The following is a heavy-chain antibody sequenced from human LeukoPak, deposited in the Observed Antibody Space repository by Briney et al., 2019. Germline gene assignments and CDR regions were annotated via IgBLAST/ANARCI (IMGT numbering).Heavy chain of an antibody. CDR2: ISSSGSTI. CDR3: ARGLYCSSTSCYSNWFDP. J-gene: IGHJ5*02. V-gene: IGHV3-11*01. Sequence: GGSLRLSCAASGFTFSDYYMSWIRQAPGKGLEWVSYISSSGSTIYYADSVKGRFTISRDNAKNSLYLQMNSLRAEDTAVYYCARGLYCSSTSCYSNWFDPWGQGTLVTVSS. CDR1: GFTFSDYY. D-gene: IGHD2-2*01.